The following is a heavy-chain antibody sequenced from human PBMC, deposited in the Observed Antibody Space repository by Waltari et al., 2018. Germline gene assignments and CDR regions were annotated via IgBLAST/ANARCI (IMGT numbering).Heavy chain of an antibody. D-gene: IGHD6-13*01. Sequence: QVHLQESGPGLVNPSQTLSLTCTVSGGSVSSGGYSWSWFRQRPGEALGWIGHIYTPWNTDDNPSLRSRVDISLDTSENQFSLKVNLLTAADTAVYYCARDLKYTNGWYEMQVWGQGTLVTVSS. V-gene: IGHV4-31*03. CDR2: IYTPWNT. J-gene: IGHJ4*02. CDR1: GGSVSSGGYS. CDR3: ARDLKYTNGWYEMQV.